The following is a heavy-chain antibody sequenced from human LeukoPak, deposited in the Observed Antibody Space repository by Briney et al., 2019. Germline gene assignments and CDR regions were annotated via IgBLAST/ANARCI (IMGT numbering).Heavy chain of an antibody. CDR2: ISSNGGTT. D-gene: IGHD3-16*01. Sequence: GGSLRLSCAASGFTFSSYTMHWVRQAPGKGLVYVSAISSNGGTTYYADSVKGRFSISRDNSKNTLYLQMGSLRAEDMAVYYCARVGGGSRWYFDLWGRGTLVTVSS. V-gene: IGHV3-64*02. CDR1: GFTFSSYT. J-gene: IGHJ2*01. CDR3: ARVGGGSRWYFDL.